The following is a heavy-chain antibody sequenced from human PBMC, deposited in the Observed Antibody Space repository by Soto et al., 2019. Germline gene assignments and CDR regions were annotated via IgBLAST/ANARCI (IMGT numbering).Heavy chain of an antibody. CDR1: GFTFSSYA. J-gene: IGHJ4*02. D-gene: IGHD1-7*01. V-gene: IGHV3-30-3*01. CDR2: ISYDGSNK. CDR3: ARDAGTTVGDFDY. Sequence: QVQLVESGGGVVQPGRSLRLSCAASGFTFSSYAMHWVRQAPGKGLEWVAVISYDGSNKYYADSVKGRFTISRDNXKNTLYLQMNSLRAEDTAVYYCARDAGTTVGDFDYWGQGTLVTVSS.